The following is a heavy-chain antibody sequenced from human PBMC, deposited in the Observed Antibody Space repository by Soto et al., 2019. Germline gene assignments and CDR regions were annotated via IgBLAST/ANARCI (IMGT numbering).Heavy chain of an antibody. V-gene: IGHV2-5*02. CDR1: GFSLTTTDMG. J-gene: IGHJ4*02. CDR2: IYWDDDK. CDR3: AHAGDFDLLSFDH. Sequence: QITLKESGPPLVRPAQTLTLTCAFSGFSLTTTDMGVAWIRQPPGKALEWLALIYWDDDKRYSPSLKNRLAISKDTSRNRVVLTITNMNPEDTGTYLCAHAGDFDLLSFDHLGPGTLVTVSS. D-gene: IGHD2-15*01.